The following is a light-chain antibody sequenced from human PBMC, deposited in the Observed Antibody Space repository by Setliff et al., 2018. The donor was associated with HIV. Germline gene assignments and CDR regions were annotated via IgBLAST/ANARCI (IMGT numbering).Light chain of an antibody. CDR3: AAWDDGLNGSYV. V-gene: IGLV1-44*01. Sequence: QSVLTQPPSASGTPGQSATISCSGSSSNIGRNTVHWYQQLPGTAPKLLIYRNNQRPTGVPDRFSGSKSGTSASLSISGLQSEDEADYYCAAWDDGLNGSYVFGIGTKVTVL. J-gene: IGLJ1*01. CDR1: SSNIGRNT. CDR2: RNN.